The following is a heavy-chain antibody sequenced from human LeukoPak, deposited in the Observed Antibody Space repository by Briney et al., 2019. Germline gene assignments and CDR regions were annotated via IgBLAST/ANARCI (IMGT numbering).Heavy chain of an antibody. CDR2: INHSGST. J-gene: IGHJ6*03. D-gene: IGHD3-3*01. Sequence: SETLSLTCAVYGGSFSGYYWSWIRQPPRKGLEWIGEINHSGSTDYNPSLKTRVTISVDTSKNQFSLKLSSVTAADTAVYYCARGGYDFWSGRLYYYYYMDVWGKGTTVTVSS. CDR1: GGSFSGYY. CDR3: ARGGYDFWSGRLYYYYYMDV. V-gene: IGHV4-34*01.